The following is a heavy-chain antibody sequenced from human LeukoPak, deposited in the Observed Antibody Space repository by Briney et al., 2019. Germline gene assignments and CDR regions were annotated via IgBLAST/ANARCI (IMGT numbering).Heavy chain of an antibody. CDR1: GFTFSSYW. J-gene: IGHJ6*03. V-gene: IGHV3-23*01. CDR2: ISGSGDNM. Sequence: GGSLRLSCAASGFTFSSYWMSWVRQAPGKGLEWVSSISGSGDNMDYADSVKGRFTISRDNSENTLYLQMNSLRGEDTAVYYCARDGYSGSYYRLYYFFMDVWGKGTTVTVSS. D-gene: IGHD1-26*01. CDR3: ARDGYSGSYYRLYYFFMDV.